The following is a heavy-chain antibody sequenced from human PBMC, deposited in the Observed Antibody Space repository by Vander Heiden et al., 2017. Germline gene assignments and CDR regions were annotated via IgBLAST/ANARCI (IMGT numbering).Heavy chain of an antibody. V-gene: IGHV3-48*02. D-gene: IGHD3-22*01. CDR2: SGSNSGTI. CDR1: GFPFSTYS. CDR3: ARDPGYSDSSGGDY. Sequence: EVYLVESGGGLVQPGGSLRLSCAASGFPFSTYSMNWVRQAPGKGLEWISYSGSNSGTIYYADSVKGRFTISRDNVKNSLYLQMNSLRDGDTAVYYCARDPGYSDSSGGDYWGQGTLVTVSS. J-gene: IGHJ4*02.